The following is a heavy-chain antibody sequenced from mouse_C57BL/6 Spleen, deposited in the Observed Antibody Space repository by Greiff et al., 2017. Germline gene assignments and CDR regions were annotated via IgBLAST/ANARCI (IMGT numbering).Heavy chain of an antibody. CDR3: AIRDRNCAAWFAY. J-gene: IGHJ3*01. CDR1: GYTFTGYW. Sequence: VQLQQPGAELVKPGASVKVSCKASGYTFTGYWMHWVKQRPGQGLEWIGRIHPSDSDTNYKHKFKGKATLTVDKSSSTAYMQLSSLKAEDSAGYYCAIRDRNCAAWFAYWGQGTLVTVSA. CDR2: IHPSDSDT. D-gene: IGHD4-1*01. V-gene: IGHV1-74*01.